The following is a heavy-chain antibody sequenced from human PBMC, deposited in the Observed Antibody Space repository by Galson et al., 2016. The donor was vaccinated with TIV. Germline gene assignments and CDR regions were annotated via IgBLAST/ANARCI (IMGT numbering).Heavy chain of an antibody. CDR3: AGEGGDVILPSAIRRLNAFDI. V-gene: IGHV4-34*01. CDR1: GGSFTGYF. CDR2: INDSGRT. Sequence: ETLSLTCAVYGGSFTGYFWSWMRQAPGKGLEWIGEINDSGRTNYNPSLKSRVTIPLDTSKNQFSLKLTSETAADTALYLCAGEGGDVILPSAIRRLNAFDIWGQGTVVTVSS. J-gene: IGHJ3*02. D-gene: IGHD2-2*02.